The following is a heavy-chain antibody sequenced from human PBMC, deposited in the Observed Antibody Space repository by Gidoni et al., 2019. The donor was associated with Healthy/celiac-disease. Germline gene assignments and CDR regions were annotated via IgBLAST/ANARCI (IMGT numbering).Heavy chain of an antibody. CDR2: IYTGGNT. V-gene: IGHV3-53*01. CDR3: ARGLGKGDYGDY. CDR1: GFTDSCNY. Sequence: EVQLVESGGGLIQPGGSLSRACAASGFTDSCNYMSWVRQAPGKGLEWVSVIYTGGNTYYADSVKGRFTISRDNSKNTLYLQMSSLRAEDTAVYYCARGLGKGDYGDYWGQGTLVTVSS. D-gene: IGHD4-17*01. J-gene: IGHJ4*02.